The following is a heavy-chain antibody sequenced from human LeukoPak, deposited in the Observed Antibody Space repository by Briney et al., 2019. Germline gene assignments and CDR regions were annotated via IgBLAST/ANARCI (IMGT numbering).Heavy chain of an antibody. CDR1: GITFDDYG. J-gene: IGHJ4*02. CDR3: ARGAFGEGDY. V-gene: IGHV3-53*04. D-gene: IGHD3-10*01. Sequence: PGGSLRLSCAVSGITFDDYGMSWARQVPGQGLEWVSVIYSGGSTYYADSVKGRFTISRHNSKNTLYLQMNSLRAEDTAVYYCARGAFGEGDYWGQGTLVTVSS. CDR2: IYSGGST.